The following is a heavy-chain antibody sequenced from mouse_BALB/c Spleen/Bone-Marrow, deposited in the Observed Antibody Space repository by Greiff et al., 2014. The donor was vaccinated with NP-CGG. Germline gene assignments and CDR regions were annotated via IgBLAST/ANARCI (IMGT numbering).Heavy chain of an antibody. CDR3: AIYYGNYYAMDY. Sequence: VQLQQPGAELVKPGASVKLSCTASGFNIKDTYMHWVKQRPEQGLEWIGRIDPANGNTKYGPKFQGKATITADTSSNTAYLQLSSLTSEDTAVYYCAIYYGNYYAMDYWGQGTSVTVSS. V-gene: IGHV14-3*02. CDR1: GFNIKDTY. J-gene: IGHJ4*01. CDR2: IDPANGNT. D-gene: IGHD2-1*01.